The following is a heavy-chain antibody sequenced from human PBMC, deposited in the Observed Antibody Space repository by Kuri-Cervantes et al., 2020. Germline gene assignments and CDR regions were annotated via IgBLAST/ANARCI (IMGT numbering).Heavy chain of an antibody. CDR2: ISYDGSNK. CDR3: ARGEYKPVSGLVSSFGY. Sequence: GGSLRLSCAASGFTFSSYAMHWVRQAPGKGLEWVAVISYDGSNKYYADSVKGRFTISRDNSKNTLYPQMNSLRAEDTAVYYCARGEYKPVSGLVSSFGYWGQGTLVTVSS. J-gene: IGHJ4*02. D-gene: IGHD2-2*01. CDR1: GFTFSSYA. V-gene: IGHV3-30-3*01.